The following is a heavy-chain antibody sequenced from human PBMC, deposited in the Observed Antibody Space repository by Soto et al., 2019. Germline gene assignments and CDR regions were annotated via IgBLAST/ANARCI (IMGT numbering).Heavy chain of an antibody. V-gene: IGHV3-33*01. CDR1: GFTFSSYG. Sequence: QVQLVESGGGVVQPGRSLRLSCAASGFTFSSYGMHWVRQAPGKGLEWVAVIWYDGSNKYYADSVKGRFTISRDNSKNTLYLQMNSLRAEDTAVYYCARGAGGGSYSAFDYFDYWGQGTLVTVSS. CDR3: ARGAGGGSYSAFDYFDY. CDR2: IWYDGSNK. J-gene: IGHJ4*02. D-gene: IGHD1-26*01.